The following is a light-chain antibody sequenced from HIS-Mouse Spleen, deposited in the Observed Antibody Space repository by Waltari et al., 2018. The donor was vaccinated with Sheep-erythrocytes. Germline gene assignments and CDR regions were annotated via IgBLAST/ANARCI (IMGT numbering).Light chain of an antibody. CDR2: EGS. V-gene: IGLV2-23*01. CDR3: CSYAGSSTPWV. Sequence: QSALTQPASVSGSPGQSITISCTGTRSDVGCYNLVPWYQQHPGKAPKLMIYEGSKRPSGVSNRFSGSKSGNTASLTISGLQAEDEADYYCCSYAGSSTPWVFGGGTKLTVL. CDR1: RSDVGCYNL. J-gene: IGLJ3*02.